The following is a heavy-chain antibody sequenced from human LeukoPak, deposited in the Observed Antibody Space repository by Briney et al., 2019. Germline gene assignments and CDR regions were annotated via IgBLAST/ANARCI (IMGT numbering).Heavy chain of an antibody. CDR2: MPYDGNNK. CDR1: GFTFSSYG. V-gene: IGHV3-30*18. D-gene: IGHD1-26*01. J-gene: IGHJ3*02. Sequence: GGSLRLSCAASGFTFSSYGMHWVRQAPGKGLEWVAVMPYDGNNKYYADSVKGRFTISRDNSKNTLYLQMNSLRAEDTAVYYCAKVTWELRAFDIWGQGTMVTVSS. CDR3: AKVTWELRAFDI.